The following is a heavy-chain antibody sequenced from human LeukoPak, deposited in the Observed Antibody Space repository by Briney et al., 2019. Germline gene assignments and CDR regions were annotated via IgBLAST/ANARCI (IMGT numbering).Heavy chain of an antibody. CDR2: IRYDGNNK. CDR3: AKVRYCSGVNCYPDDN. D-gene: IGHD2-15*01. Sequence: GGSLRLSCAASGFTFSDYSMHWVRQAPGKGLNWVAFIRYDGNNKYYADSVKGRFTISRDNSKNMLYLEMNSLSTEDAAVYYCAKVRYCSGVNCYPDDNWGQGTLVTVSS. J-gene: IGHJ4*02. CDR1: GFTFSDYS. V-gene: IGHV3-30*02.